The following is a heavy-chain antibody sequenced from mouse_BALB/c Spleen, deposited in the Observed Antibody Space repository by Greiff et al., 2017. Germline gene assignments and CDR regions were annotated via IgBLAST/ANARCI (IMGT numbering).Heavy chain of an antibody. D-gene: IGHD2-4*01. J-gene: IGHJ4*01. Sequence: EVKLQESGAELVKPGASVKLSCTASGFNIKDTYMHWVKQRPEQGLEWIGRIDPANGNTKYDPKFQGKATITADTSSNTAYLQLSSLTSEDTAVYYCAKIYYDYEGGYWGQGTSVTVSS. CDR3: AKIYYDYEGGY. CDR1: GFNIKDTY. V-gene: IGHV14-3*02. CDR2: IDPANGNT.